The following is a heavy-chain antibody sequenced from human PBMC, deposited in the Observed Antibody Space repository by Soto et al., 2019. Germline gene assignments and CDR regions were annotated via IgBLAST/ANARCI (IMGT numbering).Heavy chain of an antibody. Sequence: ASVKVSCKASGYTFTGYYMHSVRQAPGQGLEWMGWINPNSGGTNYAQKFQGWVTMTRDTSISTAYMELSRLRSDDTAVYYCATSPGGYDPPLDYWGQGTLVTVSS. V-gene: IGHV1-2*04. CDR1: GYTFTGYY. CDR3: ATSPGGYDPPLDY. J-gene: IGHJ4*02. D-gene: IGHD5-12*01. CDR2: INPNSGGT.